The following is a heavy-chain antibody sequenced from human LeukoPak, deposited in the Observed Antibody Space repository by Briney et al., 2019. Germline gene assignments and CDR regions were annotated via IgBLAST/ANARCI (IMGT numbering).Heavy chain of an antibody. J-gene: IGHJ6*02. CDR1: GFTVSNTY. D-gene: IGHD4-11*01. Sequence: QAGGSLRLSCAASGFTVSNTYMSWVRQAPGKGLEWVSLIYSGGGTYSADSVKGRFTISRDISKNTLYLQMNSLRAEDTAVYYCARDCSNYLGGYYYYGMDVWGQGTTVTVSS. V-gene: IGHV3-53*01. CDR2: IYSGGGT. CDR3: ARDCSNYLGGYYYYGMDV.